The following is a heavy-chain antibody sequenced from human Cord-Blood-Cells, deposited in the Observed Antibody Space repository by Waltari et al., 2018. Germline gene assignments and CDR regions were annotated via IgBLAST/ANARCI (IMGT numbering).Heavy chain of an antibody. CDR1: GYSISSGYY. Sequence: QVQLQESGPGLVKPSETLSLTCAVSGYSISSGYYWAWIRQPPGKGLEGIGSIYHSGSTYYNPSLKSRVTIAVDTSKNQFSLKLSSVTAADTAVYYCARTPRTYYYDSSGYYPNWFDPWGQGTLVTVSS. D-gene: IGHD3-22*01. V-gene: IGHV4-38-2*01. J-gene: IGHJ5*02. CDR3: ARTPRTYYYDSSGYYPNWFDP. CDR2: IYHSGST.